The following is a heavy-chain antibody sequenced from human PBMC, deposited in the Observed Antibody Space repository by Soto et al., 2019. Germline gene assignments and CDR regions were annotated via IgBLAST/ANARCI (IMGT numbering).Heavy chain of an antibody. Sequence: EVQLLESGGGLVQPGGSLRLSCAASGFTFSSYAMSWVRQAPGKGLEWVSIIGVGGGDRYYPESVKGRFTISRDNSRDTLYLEKNSLRDEDTAVYYCARFRFGELVWGQGTLVTVSS. CDR1: GFTFSSYA. V-gene: IGHV3-23*01. D-gene: IGHD3-10*01. CDR2: IGVGGGDR. J-gene: IGHJ4*02. CDR3: ARFRFGELV.